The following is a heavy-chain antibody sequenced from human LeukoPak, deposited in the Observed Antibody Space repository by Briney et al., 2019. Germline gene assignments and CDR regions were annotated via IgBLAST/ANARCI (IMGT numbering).Heavy chain of an antibody. J-gene: IGHJ4*02. CDR3: ARGHRSAVAGTHFDY. CDR1: GFTFSNYG. CDR2: ISGSGGST. Sequence: GGSLRLSCAASGFTFSNYGMSWVRQAPGKGLEWVSAISGSGGSTYYADSVKGRFTISRDNSKNTLFLQMNSLRAEDTAVYYCARGHRSAVAGTHFDYWGQGTLVTVSS. D-gene: IGHD6-19*01. V-gene: IGHV3-23*01.